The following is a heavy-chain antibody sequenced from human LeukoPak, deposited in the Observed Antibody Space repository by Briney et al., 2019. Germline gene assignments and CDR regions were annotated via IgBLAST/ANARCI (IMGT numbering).Heavy chain of an antibody. D-gene: IGHD2-15*01. V-gene: IGHV3-33*03. CDR2: IWHDGTEK. J-gene: IGHJ5*02. Sequence: GGSLRLSCATSGFTFSSYGMHWVRQAPGKGLEWVAVIWHDGTEKHYADSVKGQFAISRDSSKATLYLQMSSLRAEDTAIYYCAKGLGVGYCSGGSCYNNWLDPWGQGTLVTVSS. CDR3: AKGLGVGYCSGGSCYNNWLDP. CDR1: GFTFSSYG.